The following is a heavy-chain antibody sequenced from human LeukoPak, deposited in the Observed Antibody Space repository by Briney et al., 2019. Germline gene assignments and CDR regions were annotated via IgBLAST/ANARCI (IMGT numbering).Heavy chain of an antibody. J-gene: IGHJ1*01. V-gene: IGHV3-23*01. CDR3: AKDRDREYFQH. Sequence: GGSLRLSCAASGFTFSSYAMSWVRRAPGKGLEWVSAISGSGGSTYYADSVKGRFTISRDNSKNTLYLQMNSLRAEDTAVYYCAKDRDREYFQHWGQGTLVTVSS. CDR1: GFTFSSYA. CDR2: ISGSGGST.